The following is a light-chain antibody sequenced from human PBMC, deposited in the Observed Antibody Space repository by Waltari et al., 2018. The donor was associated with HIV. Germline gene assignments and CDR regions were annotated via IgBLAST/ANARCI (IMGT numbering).Light chain of an antibody. J-gene: IGKJ2*01. V-gene: IGKV3-15*01. CDR2: GAA. CDR1: QGVGSN. Sequence: DIVMTQSQAILSVSPGERVTLSCRASQGVGSNLAWYQQKVGQAPTLLIYGAATRAAAIPVRFSGSGSGTDFTLTIDSLQSEDFANYYCQQYNIRPRGNTFGQGTKLQIK. CDR3: QQYNIRPRGNT.